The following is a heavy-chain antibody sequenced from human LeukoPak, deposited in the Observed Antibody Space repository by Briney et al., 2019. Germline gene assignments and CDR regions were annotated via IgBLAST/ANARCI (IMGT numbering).Heavy chain of an antibody. Sequence: PSETLSLTCAVYGGSFSGYYWSWIRQPPGKGLEWIGEINHSGSTNYNPSLKSRVTISVAMSKNQFSLRLNSVTAADTAVYYCARGGSTNWSLDYWGQGTLVTVSS. J-gene: IGHJ4*02. CDR1: GGSFSGYY. D-gene: IGHD7-27*01. CDR3: ARGGSTNWSLDY. CDR2: INHSGST. V-gene: IGHV4-34*01.